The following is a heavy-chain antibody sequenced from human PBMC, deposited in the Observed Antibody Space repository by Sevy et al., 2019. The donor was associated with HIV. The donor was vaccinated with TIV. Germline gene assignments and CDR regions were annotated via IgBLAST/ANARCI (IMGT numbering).Heavy chain of an antibody. V-gene: IGHV3-23*01. J-gene: IGHJ6*03. Sequence: GGSLRLSCAASGFTFSSYAMSWVRQAPGKGLEWVSAISGSGGSTYYADSVKDRFTISRDNSKNTLYLQMNSLRAEDTAVYYCAKGMVDYYYMDVWGKGTTVTVSS. CDR2: ISGSGGST. CDR1: GFTFSSYA. D-gene: IGHD2-8*01. CDR3: AKGMVDYYYMDV.